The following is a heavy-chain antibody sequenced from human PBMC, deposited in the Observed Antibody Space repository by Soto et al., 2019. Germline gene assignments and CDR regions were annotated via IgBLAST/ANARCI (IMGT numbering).Heavy chain of an antibody. Sequence: LRLSCAASGFKFSNYAMSWVRQAPGKGLEWVSLISATGGGTYYADSVKGRFTISRDNSHNTLYLQVHSLTAEDTAVYYCAKDRRAGGDSAFYFDFWGQGAQVTVSS. V-gene: IGHV3-23*01. D-gene: IGHD3-16*01. CDR2: ISATGGGT. CDR3: AKDRRAGGDSAFYFDF. CDR1: GFKFSNYA. J-gene: IGHJ4*02.